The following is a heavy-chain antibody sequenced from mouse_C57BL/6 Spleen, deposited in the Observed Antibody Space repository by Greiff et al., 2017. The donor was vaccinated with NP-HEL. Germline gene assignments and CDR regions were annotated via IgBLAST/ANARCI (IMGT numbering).Heavy chain of an antibody. V-gene: IGHV1-82*01. CDR2: IYPGDGDT. CDR1: GYAFSSSW. CDR3: ARDYDGAMDY. J-gene: IGHJ4*01. D-gene: IGHD2-4*01. Sequence: QVQLQQSGPELVKPGASVKISCKASGYAFSSSWMNWVKQRPGKGLEWIGRIYPGDGDTNYNGKFKGKATLTADKSSSTAYMQLSSLTSEDSAVYFCARDYDGAMDYWGQGTSVTVSS.